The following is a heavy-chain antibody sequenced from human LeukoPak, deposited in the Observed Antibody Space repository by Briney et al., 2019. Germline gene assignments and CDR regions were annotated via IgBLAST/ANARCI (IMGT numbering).Heavy chain of an antibody. J-gene: IGHJ4*02. CDR2: ISYDGSNK. CDR1: GFTFSSYA. Sequence: GGSLRLSCAASGFTFSSYAMHWVRQAPGKGLEWVAVISYDGSNKYYADSVKGRFTISRDNSKNTLYLQMNSLRAEDTAVYYCARDRAGFDYWGQGTLVTVSS. CDR3: ARDRAGFDY. V-gene: IGHV3-30-3*01. D-gene: IGHD1-14*01.